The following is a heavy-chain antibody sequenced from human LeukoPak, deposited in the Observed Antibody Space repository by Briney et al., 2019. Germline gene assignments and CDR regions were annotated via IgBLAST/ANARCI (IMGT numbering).Heavy chain of an antibody. V-gene: IGHV3-15*01. D-gene: IGHD2-15*01. J-gene: IGHJ4*02. CDR2: FTSRSAGGTI. Sequence: GGSLRLSCTASGVTVSNTWTSWGRQTPGKGLEWVGLFTSRSAGGTIDYAAPVQGRFTILAEDSKNTWYLQMNGLQIEDTGIYYCTSGGGPMDFWGQGTLVTVSS. CDR3: TSGGGPMDF. CDR1: GVTVSNTW.